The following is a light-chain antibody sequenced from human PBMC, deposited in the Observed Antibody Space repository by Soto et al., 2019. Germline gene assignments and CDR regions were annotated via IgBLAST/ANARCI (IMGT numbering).Light chain of an antibody. CDR3: QQYGSSPIT. J-gene: IGKJ5*01. V-gene: IGKV3-20*01. CDR2: GAS. Sequence: EIVLTQSPATLSLSPGERVTLSCRASQSISINLAWYQQKPGQAPRLLIYGASSRATGIPDRFSGSGSGTDFTLTISRLEPEDFAVYYCQQYGSSPITFGQGTRLEIK. CDR1: QSISIN.